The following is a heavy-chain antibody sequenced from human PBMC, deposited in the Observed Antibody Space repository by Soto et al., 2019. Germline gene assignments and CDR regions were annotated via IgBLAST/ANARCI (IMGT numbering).Heavy chain of an antibody. Sequence: GGSLRLSCAASGFTFSNAWMSWVRQPPGKGLEWVGRIKSKTDGGTRDYATPVKGRFTISRDDSKDTLYLQMNSLETEDTAVYYCATKEIRGDNYGYGYYYYMDVWGKGTTVTVSS. CDR3: ATKEIRGDNYGYGYYYYMDV. D-gene: IGHD5-18*01. CDR1: GFTFSNAW. J-gene: IGHJ6*03. CDR2: IKSKTDGGTR. V-gene: IGHV3-15*01.